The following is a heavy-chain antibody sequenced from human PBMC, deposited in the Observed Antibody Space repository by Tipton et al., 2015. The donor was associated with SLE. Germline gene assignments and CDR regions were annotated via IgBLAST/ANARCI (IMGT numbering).Heavy chain of an antibody. CDR2: INTDTGHP. V-gene: IGHV7-4-1*01. J-gene: IGHJ4*02. CDR1: GYTFTTIA. Sequence: QVQLVQSGSELKRPGASVRVSCKASGYTFTTIAMNWVRQAPGQGPEWMGWINTDTGHPTYAQGFTGRFAFSLDTSVNTAYLQIYSLQTEDTAVYYCATASLSSGHGTFFWGQGTLLTASA. CDR3: ATASLSSGHGTFF. D-gene: IGHD3-3*02.